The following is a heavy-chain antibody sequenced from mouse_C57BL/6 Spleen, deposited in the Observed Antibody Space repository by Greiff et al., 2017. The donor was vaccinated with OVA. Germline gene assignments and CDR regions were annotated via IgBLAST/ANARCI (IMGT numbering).Heavy chain of an antibody. CDR2: IHPNSGST. D-gene: IGHD2-1*01. J-gene: IGHJ2*01. V-gene: IGHV1-64*01. Sequence: VQLQQPGAELVKPGASVKLSCKASGYTFTSYWMHWVKQRPGQGLEWIGMIHPNSGSTNYNEKFKSKATLTVDKSSSTAYMQLSSLTSEDSAVYYCARSGDYYGNSYFDYWGQGTTLTVSS. CDR3: ARSGDYYGNSYFDY. CDR1: GYTFTSYW.